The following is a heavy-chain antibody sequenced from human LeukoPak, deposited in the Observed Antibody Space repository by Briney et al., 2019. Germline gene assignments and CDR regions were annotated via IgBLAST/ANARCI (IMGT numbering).Heavy chain of an antibody. CDR2: INTNTGNP. Sequence: ASVTVSCKASGYTFTSYAMNWVRQAPGQGLEWMGWINTNTGNPTYAQGFTGRFVFSLDTSVSTAYLQISSLKAEDTAVYFCARERWAYYDFWSDYYTFDYWGQGTLVTVSS. CDR1: GYTFTSYA. J-gene: IGHJ4*02. D-gene: IGHD3-3*01. V-gene: IGHV7-4-1*02. CDR3: ARERWAYYDFWSDYYTFDY.